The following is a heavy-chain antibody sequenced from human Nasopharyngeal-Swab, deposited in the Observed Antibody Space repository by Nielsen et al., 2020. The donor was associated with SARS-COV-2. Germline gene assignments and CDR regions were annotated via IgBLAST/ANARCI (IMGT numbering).Heavy chain of an antibody. D-gene: IGHD3-10*01. V-gene: IGHV4-59*13. CDR2: ISHSGST. CDR3: ARIDGWGAMDV. Sequence: ESLKISCTVSSDSISPYFWNWIRQPPGMGLEWIGYISHSGSTNYTPSLKSRVTISIDTSKKQLSLKLRSVTAADTAVYYCARIDGWGAMDVWGQGTTVTSP. J-gene: IGHJ6*02. CDR1: SDSISPYF.